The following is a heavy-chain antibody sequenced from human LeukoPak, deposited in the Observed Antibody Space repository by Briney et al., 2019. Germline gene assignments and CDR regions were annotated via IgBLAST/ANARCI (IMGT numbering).Heavy chain of an antibody. CDR2: IYPGDSDT. J-gene: IGHJ4*02. CDR3: ARHTSPDGGQYYYDSSGYYNAIMD. CDR1: GHSFTSYW. Sequence: GESLKISCKGSGHSFTSYWIGWVRQMPGKGLEWVGIIYPGDSDTRYSPSLQGQVTISVDRSISTAYLQWSTLKASETAMYYCARHTSPDGGQYYYDSSGYYNAIMDWGQGTLVTVSS. D-gene: IGHD3-22*01. V-gene: IGHV5-51*01.